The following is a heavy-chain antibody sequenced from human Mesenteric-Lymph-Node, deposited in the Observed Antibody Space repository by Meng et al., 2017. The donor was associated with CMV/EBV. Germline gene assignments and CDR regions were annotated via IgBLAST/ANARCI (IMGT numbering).Heavy chain of an antibody. CDR1: GFTVSSNY. V-gene: IGHV3-53*01. J-gene: IGHJ4*02. CDR3: ARAHREYSSSSSWDY. CDR2: IYSGGST. D-gene: IGHD6-6*01. Sequence: GGSLRLSCAASGFTVSSNYMSWVRQAPGKGLEWVSVIYSGGSTYYADSVKGRFTISRDNAKNSLYLQMNSLRAEDTAVYYCARAHREYSSSSSWDYWGQGTLVTVSS.